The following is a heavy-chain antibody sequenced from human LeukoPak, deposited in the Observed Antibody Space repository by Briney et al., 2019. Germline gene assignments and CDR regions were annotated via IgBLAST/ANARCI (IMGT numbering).Heavy chain of an antibody. CDR1: GGSISSYY. Sequence: SETLSLTCTVSGGSISSYYWSWIRQPPGKGLEWIGYIYDSGSTNYKPSLKSRVTISVDTSKNQFSLKLSSVAAADTAVYYCARVGGTNYYYYGMDVWGQGTTVTVSS. CDR2: IYDSGST. D-gene: IGHD1-1*01. J-gene: IGHJ6*02. V-gene: IGHV4-59*01. CDR3: ARVGGTNYYYYGMDV.